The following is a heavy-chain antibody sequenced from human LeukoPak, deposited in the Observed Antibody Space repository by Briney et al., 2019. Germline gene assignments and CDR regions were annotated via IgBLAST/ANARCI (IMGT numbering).Heavy chain of an antibody. V-gene: IGHV1-46*01. J-gene: IGHJ6*02. CDR3: ARERVGWTTVVTRGMDA. CDR1: GYTFTSYY. D-gene: IGHD4-23*01. Sequence: GASVKVSCKASGYTFTSYYMHWVRQAPGQGLEWMGIINPSGGSTSYAQKFQGRVTMTRDTSTSTVYMELSSLRSEDTAVYYCARERVGWTTVVTRGMDAWGQGTTVTVSS. CDR2: INPSGGST.